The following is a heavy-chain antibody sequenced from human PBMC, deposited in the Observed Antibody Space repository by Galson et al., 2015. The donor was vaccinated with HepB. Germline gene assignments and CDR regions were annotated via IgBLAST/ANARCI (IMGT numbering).Heavy chain of an antibody. CDR3: ARSDVVVVAATPDAFDI. D-gene: IGHD2-15*01. V-gene: IGHV1-69*13. Sequence: SVKVSCKASGGTFSSYAISWVRQAPGQGLEWMGGIIPIFGTANYAQKFQGRVTITADESTSTAYIELSSLRSEDTAVYYCARSDVVVVAATPDAFDIWGQGTMVTVSS. J-gene: IGHJ3*02. CDR1: GGTFSSYA. CDR2: IIPIFGTA.